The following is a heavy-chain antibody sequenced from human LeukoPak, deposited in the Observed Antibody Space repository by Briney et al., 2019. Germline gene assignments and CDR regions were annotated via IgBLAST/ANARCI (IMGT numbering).Heavy chain of an antibody. CDR3: ASIGSVDYGDYFNDY. CDR2: ISGSGGDT. D-gene: IGHD4-17*01. CDR1: GFTFSNFL. Sequence: GGSLRLSCAASGFTFSNFLMTWVRQAPGEGPEWVSAISGSGGDTYYADSVKGRFTISRDNSKNTLYLQMNSLRAEDTAVYYCASIGSVDYGDYFNDYWGQGTLVTVSS. J-gene: IGHJ4*02. V-gene: IGHV3-23*01.